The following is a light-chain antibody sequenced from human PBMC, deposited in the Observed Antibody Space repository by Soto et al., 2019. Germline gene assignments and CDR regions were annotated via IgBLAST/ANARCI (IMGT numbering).Light chain of an antibody. J-gene: IGLJ2*01. V-gene: IGLV1-44*01. CDR2: RDS. CDR1: SANIGSNS. Sequence: QSVLTQPPSASGTPGQRVSISCSGSSANIGSNSVNWYQQFPGTAPKLLIYRDSRRPPGVPDRLSASKSGTSAFLAISGLQSEDEADYYCSAWDDSLSGAVFGGGTKLTVL. CDR3: SAWDDSLSGAV.